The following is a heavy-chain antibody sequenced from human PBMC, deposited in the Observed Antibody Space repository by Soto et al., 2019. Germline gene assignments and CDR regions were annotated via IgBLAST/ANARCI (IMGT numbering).Heavy chain of an antibody. Sequence: ASVKVSCKASGGTFSSYAISWVRQAPGQGLEWMGGIIPIFGTANYAQKFQGRVTITADESTSTAYMELSSLRSEDTAVYYCAGGWGSQAFDIWGQGTMVTVSS. CDR1: GGTFSSYA. CDR2: IIPIFGTA. V-gene: IGHV1-69*13. CDR3: AGGWGSQAFDI. J-gene: IGHJ3*02. D-gene: IGHD2-21*01.